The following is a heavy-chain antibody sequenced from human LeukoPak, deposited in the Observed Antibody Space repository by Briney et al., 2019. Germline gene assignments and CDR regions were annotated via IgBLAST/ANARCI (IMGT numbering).Heavy chain of an antibody. CDR3: ARGYYYDSSGYYYGVPFDY. Sequence: GGSLRLSCAASGFTFSSCSMNWVRQAPGKGLEWVSYISSGSSSIYYADSVKGRFTISRDNAENSLYLQMNSLRAEDTAVYYCARGYYYDSSGYYYGVPFDYWGQGTLVTVSS. J-gene: IGHJ4*02. V-gene: IGHV3-48*01. D-gene: IGHD3-22*01. CDR1: GFTFSSCS. CDR2: ISSGSSSI.